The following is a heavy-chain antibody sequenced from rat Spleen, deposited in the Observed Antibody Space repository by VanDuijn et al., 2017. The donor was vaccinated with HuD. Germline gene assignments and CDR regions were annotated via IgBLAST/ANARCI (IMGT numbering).Heavy chain of an antibody. CDR2: MYYDGDT. CDR3: ARPNQLGGYWFFDF. J-gene: IGHJ1*01. V-gene: IGHV2-63*01. D-gene: IGHD5-1*01. CDR1: GLSLISNS. Sequence: QVQLKESGPGLVQPSQTLSLTCTVSGLSLISNSVHWVRQPSGKGPEWMGRMYYDGDTAYNSAFKSRLSISRDTSKSQVFLKMNSLQIDDTGTYYCARPNQLGGYWFFDFWGPGTMVTVSS.